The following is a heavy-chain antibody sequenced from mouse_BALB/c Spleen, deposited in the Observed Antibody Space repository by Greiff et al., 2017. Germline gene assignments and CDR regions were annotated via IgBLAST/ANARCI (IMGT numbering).Heavy chain of an antibody. D-gene: IGHD2-4*01. CDR1: GFTFSSYG. Sequence: EVQLVESGGGLVQPGGSLKLSCAASGFTFSSYGMSWVRQTPDKRLELVATINSNGGSTYYPDSVKGRFTISRDNAKNTLYLQMSSLKSEDTAMYYCARDDYDGAWFAYWGQGTLVTVSA. CDR2: INSNGGST. J-gene: IGHJ3*01. CDR3: ARDDYDGAWFAY. V-gene: IGHV5-6-3*01.